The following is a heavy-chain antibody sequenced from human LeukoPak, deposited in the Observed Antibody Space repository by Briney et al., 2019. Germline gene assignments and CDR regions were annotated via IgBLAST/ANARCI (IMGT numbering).Heavy chain of an antibody. CDR3: ARYEGGSLGAAIDY. J-gene: IGHJ4*02. Sequence: PGGSLRLSCAASGFTFSSYWMHWIRQAPGKGLVWVSRINSDGSSTSYAESVKGRFTISRDNAKNTLYLQMNSLRAEDTAVYYCARYEGGSLGAAIDYWGQGTLVTVSS. D-gene: IGHD1-26*01. V-gene: IGHV3-74*01. CDR2: INSDGSST. CDR1: GFTFSSYW.